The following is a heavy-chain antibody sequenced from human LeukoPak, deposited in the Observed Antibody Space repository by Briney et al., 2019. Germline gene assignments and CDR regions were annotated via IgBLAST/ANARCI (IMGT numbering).Heavy chain of an antibody. V-gene: IGHV3-23*01. D-gene: IGHD6-19*01. CDR3: AKVPLLDSSGWYEDY. CDR1: GFTFSSYA. CDR2: TSGSGGST. J-gene: IGHJ4*02. Sequence: PGGSLRLSCAASGFTFSSYAMSWVRQAPGKGLEWVPATSGSGGSTYYADSVKGRFTISRDNSKNTLYLQMNRLRAEDTAVYYCAKVPLLDSSGWYEDYWGQGTLVTVSS.